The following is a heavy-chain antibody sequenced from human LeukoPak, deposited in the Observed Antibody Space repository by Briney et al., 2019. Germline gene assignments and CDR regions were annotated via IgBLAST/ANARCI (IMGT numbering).Heavy chain of an antibody. D-gene: IGHD3-10*01. V-gene: IGHV3-21*01. CDR1: GFTFSSYA. J-gene: IGHJ4*02. CDR3: ARSGGSVGPGDY. Sequence: GGSLRLSCAASGFTFSSYAMHWVRQAPGKGLEWVSSISSSSSYIYYADSVKGRFTISRDNAKNSLYLQMNSLRAEDTAVYYCARSGGSVGPGDYWGQGTLVTVSS. CDR2: ISSSSSYI.